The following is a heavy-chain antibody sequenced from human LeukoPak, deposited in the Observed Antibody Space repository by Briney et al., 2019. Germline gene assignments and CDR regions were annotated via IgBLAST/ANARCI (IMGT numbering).Heavy chain of an antibody. J-gene: IGHJ4*02. Sequence: PGGSLRLSCAASGFTFSTYWMSWVRQAPGKGLEWVANIKQDGGEKFYADSVKGRFTISRDNSKNSVYLQMNRLRVEDTAVYYCAGSPDGFDYWGQGTLVTVSS. CDR1: GFTFSTYW. V-gene: IGHV3-7*01. CDR2: IKQDGGEK. CDR3: AGSPDGFDY. D-gene: IGHD1-26*01.